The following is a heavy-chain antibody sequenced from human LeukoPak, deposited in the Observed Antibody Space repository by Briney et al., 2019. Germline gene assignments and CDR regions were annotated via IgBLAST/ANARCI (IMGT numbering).Heavy chain of an antibody. D-gene: IGHD6-19*01. V-gene: IGHV3-21*01. J-gene: IGHJ6*04. CDR1: GFTFSSYS. CDR3: ARDWGSSGWRYYYYGMDV. CDR2: ISSSSSYI. Sequence: PGGTLRLSCAASGFTFSSYSMNWVRQAPGKGLEWGSSISSSSSYIYYADSVKGRFTISRDNAKNSLYLQMNSLRAEDTAVYYCARDWGSSGWRYYYYGMDVWGKGTTVTVSS.